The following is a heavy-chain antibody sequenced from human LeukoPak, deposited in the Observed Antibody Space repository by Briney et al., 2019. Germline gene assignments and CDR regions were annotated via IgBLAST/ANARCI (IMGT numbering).Heavy chain of an antibody. J-gene: IGHJ4*02. V-gene: IGHV4-59*08. Sequence: SETLSLTCTVSGGPISNYYWSWIRQPPGKGLEWIGYNYYRGSTNYNPSLKSRVTISVDTSKNQFSLKLSSVTAADTAVYYCARVHSGYDFGNRKYYYFDYWGQGTLVTVSS. D-gene: IGHD5-12*01. CDR2: NYYRGST. CDR1: GGPISNYY. CDR3: ARVHSGYDFGNRKYYYFDY.